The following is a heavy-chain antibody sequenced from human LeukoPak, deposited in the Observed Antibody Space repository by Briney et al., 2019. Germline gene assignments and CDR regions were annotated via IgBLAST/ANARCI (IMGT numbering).Heavy chain of an antibody. D-gene: IGHD3-16*01. Sequence: PGGSLRLSCAASGFTFDDYAMHWVRQAPGKGLEWVSGISWNSGSIGYADSVKGRFTISRDNAKNSLYLQMNSLSAEDTALYYCAKEDRRGRHFDYWGQGTLVTVSS. V-gene: IGHV3-9*01. CDR2: ISWNSGSI. J-gene: IGHJ4*02. CDR1: GFTFDDYA. CDR3: AKEDRRGRHFDY.